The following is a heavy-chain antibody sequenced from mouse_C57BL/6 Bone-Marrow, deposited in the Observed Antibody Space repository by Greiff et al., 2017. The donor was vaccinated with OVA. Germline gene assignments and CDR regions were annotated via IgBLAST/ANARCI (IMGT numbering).Heavy chain of an antibody. CDR1: GFSLSTSGMG. CDR3: ARSHYYGSTWFAY. V-gene: IGHV8-12*01. J-gene: IGHJ3*01. D-gene: IGHD1-1*01. CDR2: IYWDDDK. Sequence: QVTLKVCGPGILQSSQTLSLTCSFSGFSLSTSGMGVSWIRQPSGKGLEWLAHIYWDDDKRYNPSLKSRLTISKDTSRNQVFLKITSVDTADTATYYCARSHYYGSTWFAYWGQGTLVTVSA.